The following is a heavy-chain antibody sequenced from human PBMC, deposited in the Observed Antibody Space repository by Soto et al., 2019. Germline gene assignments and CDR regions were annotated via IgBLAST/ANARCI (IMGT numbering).Heavy chain of an antibody. CDR2: INAVNGNT. CDR1: GYTFSSYA. J-gene: IGHJ4*02. CDR3: ARSVVVPVAPDY. Sequence: QVQLVQSGAEVKKPGASVKVSCKASGYTFSSYAMHWVRQAPGQRLEWMGWINAVNGNTKYSQRFQGRLTIIRDTSASTGYMELSSLRSEDTAVYYCARSVVVPVAPDYWGQGTLVTVSS. D-gene: IGHD2-2*01. V-gene: IGHV1-3*01.